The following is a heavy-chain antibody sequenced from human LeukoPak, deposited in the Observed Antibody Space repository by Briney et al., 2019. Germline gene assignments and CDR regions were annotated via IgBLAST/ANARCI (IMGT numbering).Heavy chain of an antibody. CDR3: ARVVAGNFDY. V-gene: IGHV3-74*01. Sequence: PGGSLRLSCAASGFTFSSYWMHWVRHGPGKGLVWVSRINSDGSSTNYADSVKGRFTISGDNAKNTLYLQRTILRAEDTAMYYCARVVAGNFDYWGQGTVVTVSS. D-gene: IGHD6-19*01. J-gene: IGHJ4*02. CDR1: GFTFSSYW. CDR2: INSDGSST.